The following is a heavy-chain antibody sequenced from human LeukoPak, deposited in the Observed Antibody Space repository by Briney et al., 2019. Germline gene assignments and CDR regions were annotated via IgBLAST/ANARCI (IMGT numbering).Heavy chain of an antibody. J-gene: IGHJ6*03. D-gene: IGHD6-6*01. CDR3: ARDWGVEGRPGYMDV. CDR1: GGSLSSTSHY. V-gene: IGHV4-39*07. Sequence: PSETLSLTCTVSGGSLSSTSHYWAWIRQPPGKGLEWVGSVYYSGSTNYNPSLKSRVTILVDTSKNQVSLKLSSVTAADTAVYFCARDWGVEGRPGYMDVWGKGTTVTVSS. CDR2: VYYSGST.